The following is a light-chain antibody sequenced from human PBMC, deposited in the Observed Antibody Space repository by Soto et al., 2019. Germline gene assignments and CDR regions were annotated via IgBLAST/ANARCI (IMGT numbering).Light chain of an antibody. J-gene: IGLJ2*01. CDR3: SSYTSSTTVI. CDR1: SSDVGGYDY. Sequence: QSALTQPASVSGSPGQSITISCTGTSSDVGGYDYVSWYQQHPGKAPKLIIYDVTNRPSGVSNRFSGSKSGNTASLTISGLQDEDEAYYYCSSYTSSTTVIFGGGTKLTVL. CDR2: DVT. V-gene: IGLV2-14*01.